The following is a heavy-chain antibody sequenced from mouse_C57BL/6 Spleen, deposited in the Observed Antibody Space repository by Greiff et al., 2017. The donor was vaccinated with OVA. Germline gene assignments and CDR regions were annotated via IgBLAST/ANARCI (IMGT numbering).Heavy chain of an antibody. Sequence: DVQLVESGGGLVKPGGSLKLSCAASGFTFSDYGMHWVRQAPEQGLEWVAYISSGSSTIYYADTVKGRFTISRDNAKNTLFLQMTSLRSDDTAMYYCANAYYGSSPFAYWGQGTLVTVSA. D-gene: IGHD1-1*01. CDR3: ANAYYGSSPFAY. V-gene: IGHV5-17*01. CDR1: GFTFSDYG. CDR2: ISSGSSTI. J-gene: IGHJ3*01.